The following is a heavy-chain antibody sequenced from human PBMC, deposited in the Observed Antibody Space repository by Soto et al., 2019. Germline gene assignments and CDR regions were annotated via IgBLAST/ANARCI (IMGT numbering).Heavy chain of an antibody. V-gene: IGHV1-2*04. CDR3: ARGRTFYDILTGYPDHFDF. J-gene: IGHJ4*02. D-gene: IGHD3-9*01. CDR2: VVPMFGIP. CDR1: GDTFISYA. Sequence: VASVKVSCKSSGDTFISYAISWVRQAPGQGLEWMGGVVPMFGIPNYARKFQGWVTMTRDSSISTAYMELSKLTSHDTAVYYCARGRTFYDILTGYPDHFDFWGQGTLVTVSS.